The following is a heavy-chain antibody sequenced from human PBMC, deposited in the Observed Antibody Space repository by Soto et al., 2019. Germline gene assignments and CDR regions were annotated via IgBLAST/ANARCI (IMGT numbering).Heavy chain of an antibody. CDR3: ARYRWLAPFDN. Sequence: QVQLQESGPGLVKPSETLSLTCTVTGGSISSYYWSWIRQPPGKGLEWIGHVHDSGNTDYNPSLKSRGTIAVDTSKSQFSLKLRSVTAADTAVYYCARYRWLAPFDNWGQGTLVTVSS. CDR2: VHDSGNT. V-gene: IGHV4-59*08. J-gene: IGHJ4*02. D-gene: IGHD6-19*01. CDR1: GGSISSYY.